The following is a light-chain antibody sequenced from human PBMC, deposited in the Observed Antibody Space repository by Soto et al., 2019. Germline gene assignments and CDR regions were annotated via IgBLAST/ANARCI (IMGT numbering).Light chain of an antibody. J-gene: IGKJ3*01. CDR2: VAS. CDR3: HQANSFHRT. V-gene: IGKV1-12*01. Sequence: DIQMPQSPASVSAAVWERVTITCRASQDISRWLAWYQQKPGKVPNLLIYVASNLKTGVPSRFSGSGSGTDFDFTIDGLQPEDFATYYCHQANSFHRTCGPGTKVDIK. CDR1: QDISRW.